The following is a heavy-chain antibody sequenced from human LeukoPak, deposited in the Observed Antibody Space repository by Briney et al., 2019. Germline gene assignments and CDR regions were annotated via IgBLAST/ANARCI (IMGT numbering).Heavy chain of an antibody. CDR1: GGSISSGSYY. J-gene: IGHJ3*02. Sequence: PSETLSLTCTVSGGSISSGSYYWSWIRQPAGKGLEWIGRIYTSGSTNYNPSLKSRVTISVDTSKNQFSLKLSSVTAADTAVYYCARDEWLSVFDIWGQGTMVTVSS. D-gene: IGHD3-3*01. CDR3: ARDEWLSVFDI. V-gene: IGHV4-61*02. CDR2: IYTSGST.